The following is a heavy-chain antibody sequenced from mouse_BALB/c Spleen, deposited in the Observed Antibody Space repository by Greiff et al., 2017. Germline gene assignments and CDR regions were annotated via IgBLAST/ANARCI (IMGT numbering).Heavy chain of an antibody. CDR2: IDPANGNT. D-gene: IGHD1-1*01. CDR1: GFNIKDTY. CDR3: ARYYYGSSYWYFDV. J-gene: IGHJ1*01. V-gene: IGHV14-3*02. Sequence: VQLQQSGAELVKPGVSVKLSCTASGFNIKDTYMHWVKQRPEQGLEWIGRIDPANGNTKYDPKFQGKATITADTSSNTAYLQLSSLTSEDTAVYYCARYYYGSSYWYFDVWGAGTTVTVSS.